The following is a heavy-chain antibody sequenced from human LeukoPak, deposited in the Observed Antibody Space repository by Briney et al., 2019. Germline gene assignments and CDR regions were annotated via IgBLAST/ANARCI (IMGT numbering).Heavy chain of an antibody. CDR3: AKRGVVIRGILVIGYHQEAYHYDF. J-gene: IGHJ4*02. CDR2: ISERGGST. D-gene: IGHD3-10*01. CDR1: GISLSNYA. Sequence: GGSLRLSCVVSGISLSNYAMTWVRQAPGRGLEWVSYISERGGSTTYADSVKGRFTISRDTSLNTLYLQMNNLRAEDTAVYFCAKRGVVIRGILVIGYHQEAYHYDFWGQGVLVTVSS. V-gene: IGHV3-23*01.